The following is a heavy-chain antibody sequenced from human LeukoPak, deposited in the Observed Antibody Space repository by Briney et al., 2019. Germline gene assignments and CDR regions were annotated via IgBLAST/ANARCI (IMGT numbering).Heavy chain of an antibody. Sequence: SVKVSCKASGGTFSSYAIGWVRQAPGQGLGWMGRIIPILGIANYAQKFQGRVTITADKSTSTAYMELSSLRSEDTAVYYCARDLIAAAGIPYYGMDVWGQGTTVTVSS. CDR2: IIPILGIA. V-gene: IGHV1-69*04. J-gene: IGHJ6*02. CDR3: ARDLIAAAGIPYYGMDV. CDR1: GGTFSSYA. D-gene: IGHD6-13*01.